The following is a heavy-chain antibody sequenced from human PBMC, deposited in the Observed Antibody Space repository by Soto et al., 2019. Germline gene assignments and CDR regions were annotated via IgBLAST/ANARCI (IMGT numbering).Heavy chain of an antibody. CDR1: GFTFSNYA. D-gene: IGHD3-22*01. V-gene: IGHV3-23*01. CDR2: IGGRATSA. J-gene: IGHJ4*02. Sequence: EVQLLESGGGLVQPGGSLRLSCAASGFTFSNYAMSWVRQAPGKGLEWVSGIGGRATSAYYAASVKGRFAISRDNSYNTLFLQLSCLRAEDTAVYYCAKSRYSDSSGDFYDFWGQGTLVSVSS. CDR3: AKSRYSDSSGDFYDF.